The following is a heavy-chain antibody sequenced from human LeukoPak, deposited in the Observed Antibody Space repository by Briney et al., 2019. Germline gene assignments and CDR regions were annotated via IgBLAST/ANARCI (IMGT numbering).Heavy chain of an antibody. CDR3: ARPYSSSWYDAFDI. V-gene: IGHV5-51*01. CDR2: IYPGESDT. D-gene: IGHD6-13*01. CDR1: GYRFTSYW. Sequence: SGESLKISCKGSGYRFTSYWIGWVRQMPGKGLEWMVIIYPGESDTRYRPSFQGQVTISVDKSINTAYLQWSSLKATDTAMYYCARPYSSSWYDAFDIWGQGTMVTVSS. J-gene: IGHJ3*02.